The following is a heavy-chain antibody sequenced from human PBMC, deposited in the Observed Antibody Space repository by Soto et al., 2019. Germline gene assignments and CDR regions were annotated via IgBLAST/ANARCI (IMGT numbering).Heavy chain of an antibody. CDR2: ISYDGSNK. D-gene: IGHD2-2*02. Sequence: GGSLRLSCAASGFTFSSYAMHWVRQAPGKGLEWVAVISYDGSNKYYADSVKGRFTISRDNSKNTLYLQMNSLRAEDTAVYYVATAGYLGYCSSTSCYTGRRYYYSGLDAWGQGTTVTVSS. CDR1: GFTFSSYA. V-gene: IGHV3-30-3*01. CDR3: ATAGYLGYCSSTSCYTGRRYYYSGLDA. J-gene: IGHJ6*02.